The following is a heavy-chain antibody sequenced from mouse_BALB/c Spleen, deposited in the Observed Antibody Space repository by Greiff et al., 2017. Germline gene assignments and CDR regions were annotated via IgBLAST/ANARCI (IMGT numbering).Heavy chain of an antibody. CDR2: IYPGDGDT. D-gene: IGHD2-2*01. CDR1: GYAFSSSW. CDR3: ARGGYHPYYYAMDY. J-gene: IGHJ4*01. V-gene: IGHV1-82*01. Sequence: QVQLKESGPELVKPGASVKISCKASGYAFSSSWMNWVKQRPGQGLEWIGRIYPGDGDTNYNGKFKGKATLTADKSSSTAYMQLSSLTSVDSAVYFCARGGYHPYYYAMDYWGQGTSVTVSS.